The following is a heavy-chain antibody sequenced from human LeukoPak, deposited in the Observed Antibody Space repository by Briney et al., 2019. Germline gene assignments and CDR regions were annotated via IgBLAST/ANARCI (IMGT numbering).Heavy chain of an antibody. Sequence: PGGSLRLSCATSGFTFSSYAMSWVRQAPGKGLEWVSGIGASGGSTYYADSVKGRFTISRDNSKNTLYLQMNSLRGEDTAVYYCAKGGSPSCYSSSGYWGQGTLVTVSS. V-gene: IGHV3-23*01. CDR3: AKGGSPSCYSSSGY. D-gene: IGHD2-2*01. CDR2: IGASGGST. J-gene: IGHJ4*02. CDR1: GFTFSSYA.